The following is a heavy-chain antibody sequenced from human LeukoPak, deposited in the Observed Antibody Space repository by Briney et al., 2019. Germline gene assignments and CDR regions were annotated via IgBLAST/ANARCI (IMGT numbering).Heavy chain of an antibody. D-gene: IGHD3-9*01. V-gene: IGHV1-46*01. CDR3: ARGSMYYDILAGYYTSGYYMDV. Sequence: ASVKVSCKASGYTFTGHYTHWVRQAPGQGLEWMGWINPSSGTTSYAQKFQGRVTMTRDTSRTTVYMELSSLRSEDTAVYYCARGSMYYDILAGYYTSGYYMDVWGKGTTVTISS. J-gene: IGHJ6*03. CDR1: GYTFTGHY. CDR2: INPSSGTT.